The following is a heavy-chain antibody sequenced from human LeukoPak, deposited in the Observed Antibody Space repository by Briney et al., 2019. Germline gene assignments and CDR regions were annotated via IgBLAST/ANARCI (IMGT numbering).Heavy chain of an antibody. CDR1: GFTFSIHA. V-gene: IGHV3-23*01. CDR3: AKGAYGPGTSESYFDY. Sequence: GGSLRLSCGASGFTFSIHAMSWLRQAPGKGLEWVSTIGGSGGSTYYADPVKGRFAISRDNSKNTVYLQMNSLRAEDTAVYYCAKGAYGPGTSESYFDYWGQGTLVTVSS. CDR2: IGGSGGST. J-gene: IGHJ4*02. D-gene: IGHD3-10*01.